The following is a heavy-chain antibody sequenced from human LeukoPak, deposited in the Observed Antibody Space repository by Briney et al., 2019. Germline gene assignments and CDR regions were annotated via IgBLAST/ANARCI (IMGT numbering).Heavy chain of an antibody. CDR2: IYYSGST. V-gene: IGHV4-30-4*01. D-gene: IGHD4-17*01. CDR1: GGSISSGDYY. Sequence: PSETLSLTCTVSGGSISSGDYYWSWIRQPPGKGLEWIGYIYYSGSTYYNPSLKSRVTISVDTSKNQFSLKLSSVTAADTAVYYCARGPSGDFMTVTMFDPWGQGTLVTVSS. J-gene: IGHJ5*02. CDR3: ARGPSGDFMTVTMFDP.